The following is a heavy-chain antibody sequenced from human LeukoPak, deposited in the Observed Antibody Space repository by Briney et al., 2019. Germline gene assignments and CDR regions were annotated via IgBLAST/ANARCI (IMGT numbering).Heavy chain of an antibody. V-gene: IGHV3-23*01. D-gene: IGHD1-26*01. Sequence: QSGGSLRLSCAASGFTFSSYAMSWVRQAPGKGLEWVSAISGSGGSTYYADSVKGRFTISRDYSKNTLYLQMNSLRAEDTAVYYCAKDPVGATLLASYFDYWGQGTLVTVSS. J-gene: IGHJ4*02. CDR3: AKDPVGATLLASYFDY. CDR1: GFTFSSYA. CDR2: ISGSGGST.